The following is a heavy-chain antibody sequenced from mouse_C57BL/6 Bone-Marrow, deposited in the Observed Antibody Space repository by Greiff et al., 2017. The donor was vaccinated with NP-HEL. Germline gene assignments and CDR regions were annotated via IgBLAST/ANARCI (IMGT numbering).Heavy chain of an antibody. CDR1: GFNIKNTY. V-gene: IGHV14-3*01. CDR2: IDPANGNT. Sequence: VQLQQSVAELVRPGASVKLSCTASGFNIKNTYMHWVKQRPEQGLAWIGRIDPANGNTKYAPKFQGKATITADTSSNTAYLQLSSLTSEDTAIYYCARSPSYGSRYYYAMDYWGQGTSVTVSS. J-gene: IGHJ4*01. D-gene: IGHD1-1*01. CDR3: ARSPSYGSRYYYAMDY.